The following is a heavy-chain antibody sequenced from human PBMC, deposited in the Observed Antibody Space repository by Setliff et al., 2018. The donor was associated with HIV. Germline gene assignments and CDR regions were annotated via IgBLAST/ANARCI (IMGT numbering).Heavy chain of an antibody. CDR2: MNPNSGNT. V-gene: IGHV1-8*01. J-gene: IGHJ4*02. D-gene: IGHD3-10*01. CDR3: AAGRSGSYYYNNDPSEY. CDR1: GYTFTSSD. Sequence: GASVKVSCKASGYTFTSSDINWVRQATGQGLEWMGWMNPNSGNTGYAQKFQGRVTMTRNTSISTAYMELSSLRSEDTAVYYCAAGRSGSYYYNNDPSEYWGQGTLVTVSS.